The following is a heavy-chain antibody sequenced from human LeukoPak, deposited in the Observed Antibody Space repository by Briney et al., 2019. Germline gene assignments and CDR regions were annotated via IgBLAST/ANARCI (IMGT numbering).Heavy chain of an antibody. CDR1: GYSISSGYY. CDR3: ARENHDYGGNFDY. CDR2: IYHSGST. V-gene: IGHV4-38-2*02. Sequence: SETLSLTCAVSGYSISSGYYWGWIRQPPGKGLEWFGSIYHSGSTYYNPSLKSRVTISVDTSKNQFSLKLSSVTAADTAVYYCARENHDYGGNFDYWGQGTLVTVSS. D-gene: IGHD4-23*01. J-gene: IGHJ4*02.